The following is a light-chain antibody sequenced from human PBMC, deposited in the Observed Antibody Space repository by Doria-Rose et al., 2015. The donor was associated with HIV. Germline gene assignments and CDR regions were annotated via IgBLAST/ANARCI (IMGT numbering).Light chain of an antibody. CDR2: DVS. CDR1: SSDVGGYNY. Sequence: QSALTQPPSVSGSPGQSIAISCTGTSSDVGGYNYVSWYRHHPGKAPKLMTYDVSNRPSGVSDRFSGSKSGNTASLTISGLQAEDEADYYCSSYTASTTLVFGGGTKLTVL. J-gene: IGLJ2*01. V-gene: IGLV2-14*01. CDR3: SSYTASTTLV.